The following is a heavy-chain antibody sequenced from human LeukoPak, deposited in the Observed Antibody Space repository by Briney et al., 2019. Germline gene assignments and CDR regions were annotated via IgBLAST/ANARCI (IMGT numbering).Heavy chain of an antibody. CDR2: INTNTGNP. V-gene: IGHV7-4-1*02. CDR1: GYTFTSYA. CDR3: ARAQWDYGDYSYFDY. D-gene: IGHD4-17*01. J-gene: IGHJ4*02. Sequence: ASVKVSCKASGYTFTSYAMNWVRQAPGQGLEWMGWINTNTGNPTYAQGFTGWFVFSLDTSVSTAYLQISSLKAEDTAVYYCARAQWDYGDYSYFDYWGQGTLVTVSS.